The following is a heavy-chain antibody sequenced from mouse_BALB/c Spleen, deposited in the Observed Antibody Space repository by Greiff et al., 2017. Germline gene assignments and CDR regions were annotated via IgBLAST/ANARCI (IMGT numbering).Heavy chain of an antibody. CDR3: ARWGDYDSWFAY. Sequence: EVKLVESGGDLVKPGGSLKLSCAASGFTFSSYGMSWVRQTPDKRLEWVATISSGGSYTYYPDSVKGRFTISRDNAKNTLYLQMSSLKSEDTAMYYCARWGDYDSWFAYWGQGTLVTVSA. CDR2: ISSGGSYT. V-gene: IGHV5-6*01. D-gene: IGHD2-4*01. CDR1: GFTFSSYG. J-gene: IGHJ3*01.